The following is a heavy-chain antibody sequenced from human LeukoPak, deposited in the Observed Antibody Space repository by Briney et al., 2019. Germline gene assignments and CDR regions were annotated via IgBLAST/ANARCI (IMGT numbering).Heavy chain of an antibody. CDR3: ARPRGSRWSIPFDN. CDR1: GFIFSNYT. CDR2: ISYDGSNK. V-gene: IGHV3-30-3*01. D-gene: IGHD6-13*01. J-gene: IGHJ4*02. Sequence: PGRSLRLSCAASGFIFSNYTMHCVRQAPGKGLEWVAVISYDGSNKYYGDSVKGRFTISRDNSKNTLYLQMDSLRAEDTAVYYCARPRGSRWSIPFDNWGQGTLVTVSS.